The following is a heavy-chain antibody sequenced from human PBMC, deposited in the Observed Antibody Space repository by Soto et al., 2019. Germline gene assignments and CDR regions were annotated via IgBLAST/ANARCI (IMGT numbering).Heavy chain of an antibody. Sequence: QVQLVESGGGVVQPGRSLRLSCAASGFTFSSYGMHWVRQAPGKGLEWVAVISYDGSNKYYADSVKGRFTISRDNSKNPLYLQMNSLRAEDTAVYYCATRGGGKDPAEMIHSWYAFDIWGQGTMVTVSS. CDR3: ATRGGGKDPAEMIHSWYAFDI. D-gene: IGHD3-16*01. V-gene: IGHV3-30*03. J-gene: IGHJ3*02. CDR1: GFTFSSYG. CDR2: ISYDGSNK.